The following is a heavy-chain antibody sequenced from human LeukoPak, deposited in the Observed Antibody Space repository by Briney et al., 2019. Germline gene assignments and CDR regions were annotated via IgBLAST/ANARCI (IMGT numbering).Heavy chain of an antibody. CDR1: GFTFSNAW. D-gene: IGHD6-19*01. V-gene: IGHV3-15*01. Sequence: GGSLRLSCAASGFTFSNAWMSWGRQAPGKGLEGVGRIKSKTDGGTTDYAAPGKGRFTISRDDSKNTLYLQMTSLKTEDTAVYYCTTDLESSGWYYVIGYWGQGTLVTVSS. CDR2: IKSKTDGGTT. CDR3: TTDLESSGWYYVIGY. J-gene: IGHJ4*02.